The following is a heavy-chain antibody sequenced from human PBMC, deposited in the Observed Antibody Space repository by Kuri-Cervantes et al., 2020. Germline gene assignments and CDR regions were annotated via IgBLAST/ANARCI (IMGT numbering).Heavy chain of an antibody. V-gene: IGHV4-59*13. CDR3: ARVGDFWSGLHDY. CDR2: IYYSGST. J-gene: IGHJ4*02. D-gene: IGHD3-3*01. CDR1: GGSISSYY. Sequence: SETLSLTCTVSGGSISSYYWSWIRQPPGKGLEWIGYIYYSGSTNYNPSLKSRVTISVDTSKNQFSLKPSSVTAADTAVYYCARVGDFWSGLHDYWGQGTLVTVSS.